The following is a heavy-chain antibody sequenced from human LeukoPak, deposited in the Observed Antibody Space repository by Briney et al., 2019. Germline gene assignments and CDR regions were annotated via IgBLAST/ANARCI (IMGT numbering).Heavy chain of an antibody. D-gene: IGHD2-15*01. CDR1: GFTFSSYA. CDR3: ARSGYRSGGSCYVDY. V-gene: IGHV3-64*01. CDR2: ISSNGGST. J-gene: IGHJ4*02. Sequence: GGSLRLSCAASGFTFSSYAMHWVRQAPGKGLEYVSAISSNGGSTYYANSVKGRFTIFRDNSKNTLYLQMGSLRDEDMAVYYCARSGYRSGGSCYVDYWGQGALVTVS.